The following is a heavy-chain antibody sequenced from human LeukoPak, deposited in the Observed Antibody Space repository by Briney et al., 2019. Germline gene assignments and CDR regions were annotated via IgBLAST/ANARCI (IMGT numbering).Heavy chain of an antibody. D-gene: IGHD3-10*01. Sequence: ASVRVSSKVSGYILTELSIHWVRQVPGKGLEWMGGFDPDDDETIYAQEFQGRVTMTEDTSIDTAYMELSNLRSEDTAVYYCATLAPHYYNSGNAFDYWGQGTLVTVSS. CDR1: GYILTELS. CDR3: ATLAPHYYNSGNAFDY. V-gene: IGHV1-24*01. CDR2: FDPDDDET. J-gene: IGHJ4*02.